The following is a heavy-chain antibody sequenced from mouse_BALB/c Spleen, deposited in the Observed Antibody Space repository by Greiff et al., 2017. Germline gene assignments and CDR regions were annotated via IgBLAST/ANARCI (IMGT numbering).Heavy chain of an antibody. Sequence: EVQGVESGGGLVKPGGSLKLSCAASGFAFSSYDMSWVRQTPEKRLEWVAYISSGGGSTYYPDTVKGRFTISRDNAKNTLYLQMSSLKSEDTAMYYCARQKGNLLWNAMDYWGQGTSVTVSS. D-gene: IGHD2-1*01. CDR2: ISSGGGST. J-gene: IGHJ4*01. CDR1: GFAFSSYD. V-gene: IGHV5-12-1*01. CDR3: ARQKGNLLWNAMDY.